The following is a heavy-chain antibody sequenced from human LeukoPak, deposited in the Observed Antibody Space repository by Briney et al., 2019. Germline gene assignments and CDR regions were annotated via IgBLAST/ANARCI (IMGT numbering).Heavy chain of an antibody. V-gene: IGHV4-4*07. CDR2: IYTSGST. CDR1: GGSISSYY. Sequence: SETLSLTCTVSGGSISSYYWSWIRQPAGKGLEWIGRIYTSGSTNYNPSLKSRVTMSVDTSKNQFSLKLSSVTAADTAVYYCARVTYDSSPMGPDKIYYFDYWGQGTLVTVSS. CDR3: ARVTYDSSPMGPDKIYYFDY. D-gene: IGHD3-22*01. J-gene: IGHJ4*02.